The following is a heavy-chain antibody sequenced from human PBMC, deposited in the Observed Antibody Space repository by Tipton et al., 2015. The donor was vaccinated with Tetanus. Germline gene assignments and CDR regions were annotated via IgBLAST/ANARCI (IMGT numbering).Heavy chain of an antibody. CDR1: GFSLETFG. Sequence: SLRLSCVASGFSLETFGINWVRQAPGKGLEWVSAISGNGRNKVYADSVKGRFTISRDNANNSLYVQMDSLRPEDTALYYCARAVRGRDVFDIWGQGTMVIVSS. CDR2: ISGNGRNK. J-gene: IGHJ3*02. CDR3: ARAVRGRDVFDI. V-gene: IGHV3-9*01. D-gene: IGHD3-10*01.